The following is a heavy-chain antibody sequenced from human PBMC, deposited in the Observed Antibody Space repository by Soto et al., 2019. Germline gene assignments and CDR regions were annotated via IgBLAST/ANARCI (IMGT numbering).Heavy chain of an antibody. V-gene: IGHV1-69*13. CDR3: ARDIVVVPAAMGDYYYYYGMDV. J-gene: IGHJ6*02. Sequence: SVKVSCKASGGTFSSYAISWVRQAPGQGLEWMGGIIPIFGTANYAQKFQGRVTITADESTSTAYMELSSLRSEDTAVYYCARDIVVVPAAMGDYYYYYGMDVWGQGTTVTVSS. CDR2: IIPIFGTA. CDR1: GGTFSSYA. D-gene: IGHD2-2*01.